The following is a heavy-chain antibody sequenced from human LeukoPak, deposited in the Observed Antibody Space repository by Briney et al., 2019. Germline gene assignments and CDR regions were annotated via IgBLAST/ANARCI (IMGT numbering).Heavy chain of an antibody. J-gene: IGHJ4*02. Sequence: SQTLSLTCSVSGGSTSSGGYFWNWIRQLPGKGLECVGYISYSGITYYNPSLKSRITISLDTSKNQFSLKLSSVTAADTAVYYCAANSDILSSGFGCWGQGTLVTVSS. CDR1: GGSTSSGGYF. CDR3: AANSDILSSGFGC. D-gene: IGHD3-9*01. CDR2: ISYSGIT. V-gene: IGHV4-31*03.